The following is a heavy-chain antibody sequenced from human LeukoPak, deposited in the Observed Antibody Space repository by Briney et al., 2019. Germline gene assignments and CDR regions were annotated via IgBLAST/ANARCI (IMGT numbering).Heavy chain of an antibody. CDR3: ARNVPDLVLTKADSQYYFDY. V-gene: IGHV4-39*02. Sequence: SETLSLTCTVSGGSISGSTYYWGWIRQPPGKGLEWIGRIYYSGSTFYNPSLKSRVTISVNTAKNHFSLRLSSVTAADTAVSYCARNVPDLVLTKADSQYYFDYWGQGTLVTVSS. J-gene: IGHJ4*02. CDR2: IYYSGST. CDR1: GGSISGSTYY. D-gene: IGHD2-8*01.